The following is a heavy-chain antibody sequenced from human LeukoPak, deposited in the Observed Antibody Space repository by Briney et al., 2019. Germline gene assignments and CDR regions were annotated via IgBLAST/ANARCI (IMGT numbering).Heavy chain of an antibody. V-gene: IGHV3-20*04. CDR1: GFKFSDCG. J-gene: IGHJ6*02. CDR3: ARAILSDPKYYGMDV. CDR2: INWNADST. Sequence: GGSLRLSCAASGFKFSDCGMSWVRQAPGKGLEWVSGINWNADSTGYADSVKGRFTISKDNAKNSLFLQMNSLRAEDTAMYYCARAILSDPKYYGMDVWGQGTTVTVSS. D-gene: IGHD3-9*01.